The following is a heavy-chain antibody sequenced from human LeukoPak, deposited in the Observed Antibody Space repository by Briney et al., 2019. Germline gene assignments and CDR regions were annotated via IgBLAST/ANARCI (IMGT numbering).Heavy chain of an antibody. D-gene: IGHD3-9*01. V-gene: IGHV4-34*01. J-gene: IGHJ4*02. CDR2: INHSGST. CDR1: GGSFSGYY. Sequence: SETLSLTCAVYGGSFSGYYWNWIRQPPGKGLEWIGEINHSGSTNYNPSLKSRVTMSVDTSKNDFSLKLSSVTAAYTAVYYCVRSGHYDILTGYYNERYFDYWGEGTLVTVSS. CDR3: VRSGHYDILTGYYNERYFDY.